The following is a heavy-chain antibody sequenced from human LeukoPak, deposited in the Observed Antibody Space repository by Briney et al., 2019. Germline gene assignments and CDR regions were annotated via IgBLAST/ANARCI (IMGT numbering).Heavy chain of an antibody. CDR1: GYTFTSYG. CDR2: ISAYNGNT. D-gene: IGHD6-19*01. V-gene: IGHV1-18*01. CDR3: ARDLPVAVAGTVDYYYGMDV. J-gene: IGHJ6*02. Sequence: ASVKVSCKASGYTFTSYGISWVRQAPGQGLEWMGWISAYNGNTNYAQKLQGRVTMTTDTSTSTAYMELRSLRSDDTAVYYCARDLPVAVAGTVDYYYGMDVWGQGTTVTVSS.